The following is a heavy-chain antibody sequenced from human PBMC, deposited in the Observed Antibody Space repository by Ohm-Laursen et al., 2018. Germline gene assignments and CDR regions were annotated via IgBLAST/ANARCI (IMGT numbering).Heavy chain of an antibody. CDR1: GFSFSSNW. CDR3: ARGRAGHN. D-gene: IGHD3-10*01. V-gene: IGHV3-7*01. CDR2: IKLDGSEK. J-gene: IGHJ4*02. Sequence: SLRLSCAASGFSFSSNWMSWVRQAPGKGLEWVATIKLDGSEKYYGDSVKGRFTISRDNAKNSLNLQMNSLRVEDTALYYCARGRAGHNWGQGTLVTVSS.